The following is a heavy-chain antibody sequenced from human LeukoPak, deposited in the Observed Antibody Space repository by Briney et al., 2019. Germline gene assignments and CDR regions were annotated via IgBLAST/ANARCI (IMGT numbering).Heavy chain of an antibody. CDR1: GYTFTTYG. CDR2: ISTDNGDT. J-gene: IGHJ4*02. D-gene: IGHD3-16*01. V-gene: IGHV1-18*01. Sequence: GASVKVSCKSSGYTFTTYGITWVRQAPGQGLEWMGWISTDNGDTNYAQKLQGRVTMTTDTSTSTAYMELRSLRSDDTAVYYSAREGLGELTLDCWGQGTLVTVSS. CDR3: AREGLGELTLDC.